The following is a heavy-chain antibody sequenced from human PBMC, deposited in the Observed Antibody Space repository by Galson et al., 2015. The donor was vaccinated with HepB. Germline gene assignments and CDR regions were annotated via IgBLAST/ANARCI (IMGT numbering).Heavy chain of an antibody. CDR3: ARDLWRCSGNSCYSDPFDL. V-gene: IGHV3-11*01. Sequence: SLRLSCAASGFTFNAYYMIWIRQAPGRGLEWVSCISKSGSTIYYADSVKGRFTISRNNAKNSLFLQMNSLRTEDTAVYFCARDLWRCSGNSCYSDPFDLWGQGTLVTVSS. D-gene: IGHD2-15*01. J-gene: IGHJ3*01. CDR1: GFTFNAYY. CDR2: ISKSGSTI.